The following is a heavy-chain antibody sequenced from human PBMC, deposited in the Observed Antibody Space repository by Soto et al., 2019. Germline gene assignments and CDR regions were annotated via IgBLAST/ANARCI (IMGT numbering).Heavy chain of an antibody. CDR2: INHSGST. CDR3: ARWGYDGIDF. D-gene: IGHD3-10*01. J-gene: IGHJ4*02. V-gene: IGHV4-34*01. CDR1: GGSFSGYY. Sequence: SETLSLTCAVYGGSFSGYYWSWIRQPPGKGLEWIGEINHSGSTNYNPSLKSRVTISVDTSKNQFSLKLSSVTAADTAVYYCARWGYDGIDFWGPGTLVTVFS.